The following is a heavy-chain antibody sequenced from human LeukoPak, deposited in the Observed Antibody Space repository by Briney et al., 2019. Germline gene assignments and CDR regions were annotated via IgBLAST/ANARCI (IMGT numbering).Heavy chain of an antibody. Sequence: ASVKVSCKTSGYNFIDYYVYWVRQAPGQRLEWMGWINPNGGGTNYAQKFQGRVTMTRDTSITTAYMELSSLRSDDTAVYYCARVNDYGDYLDYWGQGTLVTVSS. CDR3: ARVNDYGDYLDY. CDR2: INPNGGGT. D-gene: IGHD4-17*01. CDR1: GYNFIDYY. V-gene: IGHV1-2*02. J-gene: IGHJ4*02.